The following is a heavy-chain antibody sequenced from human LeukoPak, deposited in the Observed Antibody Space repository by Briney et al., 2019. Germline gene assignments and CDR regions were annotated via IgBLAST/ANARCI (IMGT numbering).Heavy chain of an antibody. V-gene: IGHV6-1*01. J-gene: IGHJ4*02. Sequence: SQTLSLTCAISGDSFSTNSGAWNWIRQSPSRGLEWLGRTYYRSKFYNDYAGSVKGRITINPDTSKNQFSLQLSSVTPEDTAVYYCARGRNSGFDYWGQGTLVTVSS. D-gene: IGHD6-19*01. CDR2: TYYRSKFYN. CDR1: GDSFSTNSGA. CDR3: ARGRNSGFDY.